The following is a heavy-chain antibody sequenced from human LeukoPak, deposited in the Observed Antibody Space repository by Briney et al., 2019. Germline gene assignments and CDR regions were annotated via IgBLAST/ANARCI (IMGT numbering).Heavy chain of an antibody. CDR1: GGSISSSNW. Sequence: SSETLSLTCAVSGGSISSSNWWSWVRQPPGKGLEWIGEIYHSGSINYNPSLKSRVTISLDKSKNQFSLKLSSVTAADTAVYYCAREATGSPRDYYYMDVWGKGTTVTVSS. CDR3: AREATGSPRDYYYMDV. J-gene: IGHJ6*03. V-gene: IGHV4-4*02. CDR2: IYHSGSI. D-gene: IGHD3-10*01.